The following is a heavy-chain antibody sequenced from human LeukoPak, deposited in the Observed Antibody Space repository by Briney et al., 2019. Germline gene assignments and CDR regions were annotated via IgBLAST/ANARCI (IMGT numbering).Heavy chain of an antibody. CDR3: ARVDTVMAYYFDL. CDR2: IYSGGTT. D-gene: IGHD5-18*01. Sequence: GGSLGLSCEASGFTVSNNFMTWVRQAPGKGLEWVSTIYSGGTTYYAHSVMGRFTISRHNSRNTLYLQTNSLRAEDTAVYYCARVDTVMAYYFDLWGQGTLVTVSS. J-gene: IGHJ4*02. V-gene: IGHV3-53*04. CDR1: GFTVSNNF.